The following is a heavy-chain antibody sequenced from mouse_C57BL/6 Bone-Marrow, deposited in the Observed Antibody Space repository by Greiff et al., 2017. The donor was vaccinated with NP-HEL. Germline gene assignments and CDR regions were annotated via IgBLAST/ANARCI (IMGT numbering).Heavy chain of an antibody. V-gene: IGHV1-74*01. CDR1: GYTFTSYW. J-gene: IGHJ3*01. CDR2: IHPSDSDT. Sequence: QVQLKQPGAELVKPGASVKVSCKASGYTFTSYWMHWVKQRPGQGLEWIGRIHPSDSDTNYNQKFKGKATLTVDKSSSTAYMQLSSLTSEDSAVYYCAIPHYYGSSYGAYWGQGTLVTVSA. D-gene: IGHD1-1*01. CDR3: AIPHYYGSSYGAY.